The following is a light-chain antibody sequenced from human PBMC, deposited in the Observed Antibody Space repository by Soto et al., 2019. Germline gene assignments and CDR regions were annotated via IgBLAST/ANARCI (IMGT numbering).Light chain of an antibody. CDR2: GAS. V-gene: IGKV3-20*01. CDR1: QSVSSSY. J-gene: IGKJ3*01. CDR3: QQYGSSRGFT. Sequence: EIVLTQSPGTLSLSPGERATLSCRASQSVSSSYLAWYQQKPGQAPRLLISGASGRATGIPDRFSGSGSGTDFTITISRLEPEDFAVYYCQQYGSSRGFTFGPGTKVDIK.